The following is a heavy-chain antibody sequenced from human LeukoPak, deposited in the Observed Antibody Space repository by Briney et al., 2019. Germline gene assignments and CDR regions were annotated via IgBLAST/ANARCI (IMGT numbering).Heavy chain of an antibody. V-gene: IGHV4-30-4*08. CDR2: IYYTGRT. J-gene: IGHJ4*02. CDR3: ARGAMIGGIAYSPGE. CDR1: GLTFSSYA. Sequence: LRLSCAASGLTFSSYAIGWIRQPPGEGLGWVAYIYYTGRTYYNPSLKSRVTISLDTSKNQFSLKVTSMTAADTAVYYCARGAMIGGIAYSPGEWGQGTLVTVSS. D-gene: IGHD3-10*01.